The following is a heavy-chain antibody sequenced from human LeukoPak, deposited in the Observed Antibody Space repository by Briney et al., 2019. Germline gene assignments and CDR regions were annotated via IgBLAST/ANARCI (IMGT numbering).Heavy chain of an antibody. CDR1: GFTFSNFA. V-gene: IGHV3-23*01. D-gene: IGHD3-22*01. Sequence: PGGSLRLSCAASGFTFSNFAMSWVRQAPGKGLEWVSAISGTGGNTFYTDSVTGRFTISRDNSKNTLYVQMNSLRAEDTAVYYCAKTGGYYDTSDLYRPDVFDIWGQGTTVNVSS. CDR3: AKTGGYYDTSDLYRPDVFDI. CDR2: ISGTGGNT. J-gene: IGHJ3*02.